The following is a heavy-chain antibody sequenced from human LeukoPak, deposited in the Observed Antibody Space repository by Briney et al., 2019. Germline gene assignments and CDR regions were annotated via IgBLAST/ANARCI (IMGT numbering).Heavy chain of an antibody. J-gene: IGHJ5*01. CDR1: GASFSGDY. V-gene: IGHV4-34*01. CDR2: INESGST. CDR3: ARNFDS. Sequence: PSETLSLTCAVYGASFSGDYWSWIPQPPGKGREWMGDINESGSTNYHPSLKSRVTTSVDTSNNHFSLRLTSLTAADTAVYYCARNFDSWGQGTLVTVSS.